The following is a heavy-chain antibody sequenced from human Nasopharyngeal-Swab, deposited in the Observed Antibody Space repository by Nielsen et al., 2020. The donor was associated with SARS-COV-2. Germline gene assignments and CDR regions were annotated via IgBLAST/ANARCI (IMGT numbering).Heavy chain of an antibody. Sequence: SETLSLTCTVSGGSISSYYWSWIRQPPGKGLEWIGYIYYSGSTNYNPSLKSRVTISVDTSKNQFSLKLSSVTAADTAVYYCARDGGYSSSRYRSPDYYYYYMDVWGKGTTVTVSS. CDR1: GGSISSYY. D-gene: IGHD6-13*01. CDR3: ARDGGYSSSRYRSPDYYYYYMDV. J-gene: IGHJ6*03. V-gene: IGHV4-59*01. CDR2: IYYSGST.